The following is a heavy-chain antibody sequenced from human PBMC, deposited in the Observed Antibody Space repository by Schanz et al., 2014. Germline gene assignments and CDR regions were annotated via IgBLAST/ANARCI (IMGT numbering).Heavy chain of an antibody. D-gene: IGHD6-13*01. CDR3: AKELRPGTERPRGNFDY. CDR2: LWNDGSDK. V-gene: IGHV3-33*03. CDR1: GFTYSSYW. J-gene: IGHJ4*02. Sequence: VQLVESGGGLVQPGGSLRLSCAASGFTYSSYWMHWVRQAPGKGLEWVAVLWNDGSDKYYADSVKGRFTISRDNAKNSLYLEMTSLRAEDTAVYYCAKELRPGTERPRGNFDYWGQGTLVTVSS.